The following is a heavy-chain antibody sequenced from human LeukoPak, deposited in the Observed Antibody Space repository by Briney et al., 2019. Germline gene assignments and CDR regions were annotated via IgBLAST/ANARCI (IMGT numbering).Heavy chain of an antibody. CDR2: IDYRGST. CDR1: GASIRSSTYS. CDR3: ARPWGYSSSSFDY. D-gene: IGHD6-6*01. V-gene: IGHV4-39*01. Sequence: SETLSLTCTLSGASIRSSTYSWGWLRQPPGKGLEWIATIDYRGSTYFHPSLKSRVTISADTSKNQLSLRLSSVTAADTAVYYCARPWGYSSSSFDYWGQGTLVTVSS. J-gene: IGHJ4*02.